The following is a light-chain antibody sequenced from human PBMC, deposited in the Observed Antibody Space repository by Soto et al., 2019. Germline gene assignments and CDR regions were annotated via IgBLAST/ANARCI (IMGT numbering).Light chain of an antibody. J-gene: IGKJ1*01. CDR2: GAS. Sequence: EIVLTQSPGTLSLSPGERATLPCRASQNITNNYVAWYQHKPGQAPRLLIYGASSRATGIPVRFSGSGSGTDFTLTITRLEPEAFAVYYCQQHGNSPRTFGQGTKVDIK. V-gene: IGKV3-20*01. CDR1: QNITNNY. CDR3: QQHGNSPRT.